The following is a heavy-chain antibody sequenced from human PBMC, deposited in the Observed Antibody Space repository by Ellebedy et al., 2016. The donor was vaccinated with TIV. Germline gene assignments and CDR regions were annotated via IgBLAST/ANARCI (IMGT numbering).Heavy chain of an antibody. CDR3: ARDLHFAFDY. Sequence: PGGSLRLSCAASGFAFSTYSMNWVRQAPGKGLEWVSSISSSGAYRYHADSMEGRFTISRDNARNSLYLQMNSLRAEDTAVYYCARDLHFAFDYWGRGTLVTVSS. CDR1: GFAFSTYS. CDR2: ISSSGAYR. J-gene: IGHJ4*02. V-gene: IGHV3-21*01.